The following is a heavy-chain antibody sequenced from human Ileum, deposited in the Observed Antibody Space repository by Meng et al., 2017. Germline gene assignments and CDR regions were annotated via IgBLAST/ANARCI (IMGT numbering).Heavy chain of an antibody. CDR1: GGAISSGGYY. D-gene: IGHD3/OR15-3a*01. CDR3: ARVRRGLGLRFDP. J-gene: IGHJ5*02. V-gene: IGHV4-31*03. CDR2: IFYSGST. Sequence: LQEAGPGLVKPSQTLSLTGTVSGGAISSGGYYWGWIRQHPGKGLEWIGYIFYSGSTYYNSSLKSRINISVDTSKNQFSLKVSSVTAADTAVYYCARVRRGLGLRFDPWGQGTLVTVSS.